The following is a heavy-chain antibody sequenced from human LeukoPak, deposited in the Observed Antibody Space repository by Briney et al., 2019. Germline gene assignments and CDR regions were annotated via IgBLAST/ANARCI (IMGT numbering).Heavy chain of an antibody. CDR3: TRMTTGYDY. D-gene: IGHD4-17*01. J-gene: IGHJ4*02. CDR1: GVSFNDYY. CDR2: INHSGYT. V-gene: IGHV4-34*01. Sequence: SETLSLTCAVSGVSFNDYYWSWVRQTPGKGLEWIGEINHSGYTNDSPSLKSRVTLSIDTSRKQFSLNLRSVTVADSGIYYCTRMTTGYDYWGQGTLVTVSS.